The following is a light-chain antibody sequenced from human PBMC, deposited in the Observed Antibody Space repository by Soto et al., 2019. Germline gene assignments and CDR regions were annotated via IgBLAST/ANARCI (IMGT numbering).Light chain of an antibody. Sequence: DLQMTQSPSSLSASLGDRVTISCRARQSLSSYLNWYKQKPGKAPELLMYAASTLQSGVPSRFSGGGSGTEFTLIISSLQPEDFATYYCQQSYSTPHTFGQGTKLEI. J-gene: IGKJ2*01. V-gene: IGKV1-39*01. CDR2: AAS. CDR1: QSLSSY. CDR3: QQSYSTPHT.